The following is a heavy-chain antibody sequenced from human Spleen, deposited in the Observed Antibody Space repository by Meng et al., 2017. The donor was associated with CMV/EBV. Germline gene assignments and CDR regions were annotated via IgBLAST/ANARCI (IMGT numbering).Heavy chain of an antibody. J-gene: IGHJ3*01. CDR1: GFTFSSHA. D-gene: IGHD2-15*01. V-gene: IGHV3-23*01. CDR2: ISTSGGST. CDR3: AKDRVEGLRDL. Sequence: GGSLRLSCAASGFTFSSHAMSWVRQAPGKGLEWVSGISTSGGSTYYADSVKGRFTISRDNSENTLYLQLDSLRAEDTALYYCAKDRVEGLRDLWGQGTMVTVSS.